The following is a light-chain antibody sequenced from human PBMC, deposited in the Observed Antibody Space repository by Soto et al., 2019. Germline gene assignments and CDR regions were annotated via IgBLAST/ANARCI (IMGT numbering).Light chain of an antibody. CDR3: AAWDDNLSGLYV. J-gene: IGLJ1*01. CDR2: RNN. CDR1: SSNIGSNY. V-gene: IGLV1-47*01. Sequence: QSVLTQPPSASGTPGQRVTISCSGSSSNIGSNYVYWYQQLPGTAPKLLIYRNNQRPSGVPDRFSGSKPGTSASLAISGLRSEDEADYYCAAWDDNLSGLYVFGAGTKVTVL.